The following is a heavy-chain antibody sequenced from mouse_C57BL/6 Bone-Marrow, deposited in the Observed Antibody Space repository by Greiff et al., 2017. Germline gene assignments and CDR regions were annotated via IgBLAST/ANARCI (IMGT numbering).Heavy chain of an antibody. D-gene: IGHD2-3*01. CDR1: GSCFTSYY. CDR2: IYPGSGNT. Sequence: QVQLQQSGPELVKPGASVKISCKVSGSCFTSYYIHWVKQRPGQGLEWIGWIYPGSGNTKYNETCKGMATLTADTSSSTAYMQLSRLTSEDSAVYYCADGYPFDYWGQGTTLTVSS. CDR3: ADGYPFDY. V-gene: IGHV1-66*01. J-gene: IGHJ2*01.